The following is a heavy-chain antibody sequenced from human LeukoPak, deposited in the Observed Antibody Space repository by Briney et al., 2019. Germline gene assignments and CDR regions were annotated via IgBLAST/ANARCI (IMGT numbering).Heavy chain of an antibody. D-gene: IGHD2-8*01. CDR2: IKQNGSEE. V-gene: IGHV3-7*01. CDR3: ADPGVGY. J-gene: IGHJ4*02. Sequence: GGSLRLSCAASGFNFSSYWMSWVRQAPGKGLEWVANIKQNGSEESYVDSVKGRFTISRDNPKNSVYLQMNNLRAEDTAVYYCADPGVGYWGQGTLVTVSS. CDR1: GFNFSSYW.